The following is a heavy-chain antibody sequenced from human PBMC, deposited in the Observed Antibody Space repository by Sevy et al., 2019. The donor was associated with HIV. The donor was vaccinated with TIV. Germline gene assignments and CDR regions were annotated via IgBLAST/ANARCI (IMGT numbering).Heavy chain of an antibody. CDR3: ARGRCSTSCYAFDY. CDR1: GFTFSSYS. J-gene: IGHJ4*02. V-gene: IGHV3-48*01. CDR2: ISSSSSTI. Sequence: GGSLRLSCAASGFTFSSYSMNWVRQAPGKGLGWVSYISSSSSTIYYADSVKGRFTISRDNAKNSLYLQMNSLRAEDTAVYYCARGRCSTSCYAFDYWGQGTLVTVSS. D-gene: IGHD2-2*01.